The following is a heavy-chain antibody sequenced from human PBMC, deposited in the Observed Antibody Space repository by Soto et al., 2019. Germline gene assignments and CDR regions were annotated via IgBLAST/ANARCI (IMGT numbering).Heavy chain of an antibody. V-gene: IGHV4-31*03. CDR1: GGSVSSRLYY. J-gene: IGHJ4*02. Sequence: ILSLTSTVSGGSVSSRLYYWSWIREHPGKGLEWVACIYYTGSTYYNPSLKSRVTKSVDPSKNQFSLNLSSVTAAETAVYYYARDPYYYDSSGHHPIWGQGTLVTVPQ. D-gene: IGHD3-22*01. CDR2: IYYTGST. CDR3: ARDPYYYDSSGHHPI.